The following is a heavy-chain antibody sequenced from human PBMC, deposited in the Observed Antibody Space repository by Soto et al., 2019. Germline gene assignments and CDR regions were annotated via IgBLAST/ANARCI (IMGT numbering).Heavy chain of an antibody. CDR2: FDPEDGET. J-gene: IGHJ4*02. V-gene: IGHV1-24*01. CDR3: ATERPYYYDSSGYYYKARFDY. Sequence: ASVNVSCKVSGYTLTELSMHWVRQAPGKGLEWMGGFDPEDGETIYAQKFQGRVTMTEDTSTDTAYMELSSLRSEDTAVYYCATERPYYYDSSGYYYKARFDYWGQGTLVTVS. CDR1: GYTLTELS. D-gene: IGHD3-22*01.